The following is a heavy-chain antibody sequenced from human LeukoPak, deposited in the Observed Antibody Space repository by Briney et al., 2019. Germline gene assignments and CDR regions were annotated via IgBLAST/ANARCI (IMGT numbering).Heavy chain of an antibody. CDR2: IRYDGSNK. Sequence: GGSLRLSCAASGFTFSSYDMHWVRQAPGKGLEWVAFIRYDGSNKYYADSVKGRFTISRDNSKNTLYLQMNSLRAEDTAVYYCAKVGWFGDGGDYWGQGTLVTVSS. CDR1: GFTFSSYD. D-gene: IGHD3-10*01. V-gene: IGHV3-30*02. J-gene: IGHJ4*02. CDR3: AKVGWFGDGGDY.